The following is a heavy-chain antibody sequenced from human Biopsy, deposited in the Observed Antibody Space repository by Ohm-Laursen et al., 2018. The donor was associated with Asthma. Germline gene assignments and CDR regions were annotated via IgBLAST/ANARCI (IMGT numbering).Heavy chain of an antibody. V-gene: IGHV4-39*01. J-gene: IGHJ4*02. D-gene: IGHD7-27*01. CDR3: ARHWNWGSFFDY. CDR1: GGSMSSSSYS. CDR2: IPYTGNT. Sequence: SETLSLTCTVSGGSMSSSSYSWGWIRQPPGKGLEWIGSIPYTGNTDIPSLRSRVTLSVDTSKNNFSLKLTSVTAADTAVFYCARHWNWGSFFDYWGQGTLVTVSS.